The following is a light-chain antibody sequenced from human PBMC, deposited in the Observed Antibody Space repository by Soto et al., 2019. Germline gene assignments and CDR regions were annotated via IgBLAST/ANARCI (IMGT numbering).Light chain of an antibody. CDR1: SSNTGSNA. Sequence: QSVLTQPPSVSGTPGRRITISCSGSSSNTGSNAVNWFQQVPGSAPKLLIYSNKQRPSGVPDRFSGSKSGSSASLAISGLQSEDEADYYCSAWDDSLSGRVFGGGTKLTVL. J-gene: IGLJ3*02. CDR2: SNK. CDR3: SAWDDSLSGRV. V-gene: IGLV1-44*01.